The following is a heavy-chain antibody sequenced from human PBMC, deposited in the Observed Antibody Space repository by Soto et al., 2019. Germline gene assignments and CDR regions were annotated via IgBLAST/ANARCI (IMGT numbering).Heavy chain of an antibody. CDR1: GFTFSSYG. CDR2: ISYDGSNK. V-gene: IGHV3-30*18. J-gene: IGHJ5*02. CDR3: AKDLTRQGGSSSWYRSPPA. Sequence: GGSLRLSCAASGFTFSSYGMHWVRQAPGKGLEWVAVISYDGSNKYYADSVKGRFTISRDNSKNTLYLQMNSLRAEDTAVYYCAKDLTRQGGSSSWYRSPPAWGQGTLVTVSS. D-gene: IGHD6-13*01.